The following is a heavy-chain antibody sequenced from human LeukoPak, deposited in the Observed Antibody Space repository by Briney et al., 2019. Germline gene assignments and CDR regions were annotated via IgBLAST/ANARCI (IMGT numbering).Heavy chain of an antibody. CDR1: GGSISSSSYY. CDR2: IYYSGST. D-gene: IGHD3-10*01. V-gene: IGHV4-39*07. CDR3: ASSNITMVRGAYDY. J-gene: IGHJ4*02. Sequence: SETLSLTCTVSGGSISSSSYYWGWIRQPPGKGLEWIGSIYYSGSTYYNPSLKSRVTISVDTSKNQFSLKLSSVTAADTAVYYCASSNITMVRGAYDYWGQGTLVTVSS.